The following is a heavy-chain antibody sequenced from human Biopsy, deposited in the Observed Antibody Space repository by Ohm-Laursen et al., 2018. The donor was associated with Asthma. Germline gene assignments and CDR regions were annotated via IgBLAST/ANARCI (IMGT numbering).Heavy chain of an antibody. D-gene: IGHD1-26*01. CDR2: IIPIFGIA. CDR1: GDSFSNHA. Sequence: GSSVKVSCNASGDSFSNHAISWVRQAPGQGLEWMGGIIPIFGIANYAQKFQGRVTITADKSTSTAYMELSSLRSEDTAVYYCARGGSYSSRRYYFDYWGQGTLVTVSS. V-gene: IGHV1-69*17. J-gene: IGHJ4*02. CDR3: ARGGSYSSRRYYFDY.